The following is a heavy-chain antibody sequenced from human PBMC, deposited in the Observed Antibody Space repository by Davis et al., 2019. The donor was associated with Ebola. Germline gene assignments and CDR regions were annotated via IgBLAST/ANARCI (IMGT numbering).Heavy chain of an antibody. CDR2: IYYSGST. J-gene: IGHJ6*02. D-gene: IGHD1-26*01. CDR3: ARRQWELHFYAMDA. V-gene: IGHV4-59*08. CDR1: GASISSYY. Sequence: MPSETLSLTCTVSGASISSYYWSWIRQPPGKGLAWIGYIYYSGSTNYNPSLKSRVTISVDTSKNQFSLRLRSVTAADTAVYYCARRQWELHFYAMDAWGQGTTVTVSS.